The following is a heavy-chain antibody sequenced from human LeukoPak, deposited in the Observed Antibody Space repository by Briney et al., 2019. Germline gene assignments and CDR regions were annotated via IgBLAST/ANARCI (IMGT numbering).Heavy chain of an antibody. CDR1: GGSIIINNYY. D-gene: IGHD3-22*01. V-gene: IGHV4-39*07. CDR3: ARDPHYYDSSGYLNYFDY. CDR2: VSYTGTT. Sequence: SETLSLTCTVSGGSIIINNYYWAWIRQPPGKGLEWIGSVSYTGTTYYNPSLKNRVTISVDTSKNQFSLRLSSVTAADTAVYYCARDPHYYDSSGYLNYFDYWGQGTLVTVSS. J-gene: IGHJ4*02.